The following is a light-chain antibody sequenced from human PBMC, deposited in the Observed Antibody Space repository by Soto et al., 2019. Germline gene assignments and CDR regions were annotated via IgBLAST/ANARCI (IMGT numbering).Light chain of an antibody. Sequence: DIQMTQSPSFLSASVGDRVTISCRASQAINTYLNWYQQKPGKAPKLLIYGTSDLQNGVPSMFXVGRSGTDFTLPISSLQREHFATYSCQQRYRTLLITFGQGTRLE. CDR2: GTS. CDR1: QAINTY. CDR3: QQRYRTLLIT. J-gene: IGKJ5*01. V-gene: IGKV1-39*01.